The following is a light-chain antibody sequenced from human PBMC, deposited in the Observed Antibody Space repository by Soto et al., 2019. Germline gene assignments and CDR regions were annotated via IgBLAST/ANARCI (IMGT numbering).Light chain of an antibody. V-gene: IGLV2-14*03. CDR3: SSYTTGSAVV. Sequence: QSALTQPASVSGSPGQSIAMSCTGTSSDVGAYDFVSWYQQHPGKAPKLLIYDVNNRPSGISSRFSGSKSGNTASLTISGLHAEDEAAYYCSSYTTGSAVVFGTGTQVTVL. J-gene: IGLJ1*01. CDR1: SSDVGAYDF. CDR2: DVN.